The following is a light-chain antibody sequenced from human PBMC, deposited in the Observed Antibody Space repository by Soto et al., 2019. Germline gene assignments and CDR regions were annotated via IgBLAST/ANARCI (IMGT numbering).Light chain of an antibody. V-gene: IGKV1-5*01. J-gene: IGKJ1*01. CDR1: QSISSW. CDR2: DAS. Sequence: DIQMTQSPSTLSASVGDRVTITCRASQSISSWLAWYRQKPGKAPKLLIFDASILESGVPSRFSGSGSGTQFTLTISSLQPDDFATYYCQQYNSYLRTFGQGTKVDIK. CDR3: QQYNSYLRT.